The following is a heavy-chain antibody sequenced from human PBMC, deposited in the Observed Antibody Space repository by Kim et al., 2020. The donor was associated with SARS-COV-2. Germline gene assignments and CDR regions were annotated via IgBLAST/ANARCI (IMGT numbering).Heavy chain of an antibody. D-gene: IGHD2-2*01. J-gene: IGHJ4*02. V-gene: IGHV4-39*01. CDR3: HQYCSITSCSAMDY. Sequence: IPSLKSRLTLSVDTSNNQFSLKRSSVTAADTAVYYCHQYCSITSCSAMDYWGQGTLVTVSS.